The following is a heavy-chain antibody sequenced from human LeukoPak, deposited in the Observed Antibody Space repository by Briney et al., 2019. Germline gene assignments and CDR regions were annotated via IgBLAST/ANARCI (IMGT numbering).Heavy chain of an antibody. CDR3: ATYGGNSIFDY. Sequence: PSETLPLTCTVSGGYFSSHYWSWIRQPPGKGLEWIGYIYYSGSTNYNPSLKSRVTISVDTSKNQFSLKLSSVTAADTAVYYCATYGGNSIFDYWGQGTLVTVSS. J-gene: IGHJ4*02. CDR1: GGYFSSHY. V-gene: IGHV4-59*11. D-gene: IGHD4-23*01. CDR2: IYYSGST.